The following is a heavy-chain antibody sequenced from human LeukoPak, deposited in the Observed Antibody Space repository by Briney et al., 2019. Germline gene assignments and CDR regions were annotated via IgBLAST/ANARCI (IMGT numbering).Heavy chain of an antibody. J-gene: IGHJ4*02. CDR3: ARETYGSFDY. V-gene: IGHV3-33*01. Sequence: QPGRSLRLSCAASGFTFSSYGMHWVRQAPGKGLEWVAVIWYDGSNKYYADSVKGRFTISRNNSKNTLYLQMNSLRAEDTAVYYCARETYGSFDYWGQGTLVTVSS. CDR2: IWYDGSNK. D-gene: IGHD3-10*01. CDR1: GFTFSSYG.